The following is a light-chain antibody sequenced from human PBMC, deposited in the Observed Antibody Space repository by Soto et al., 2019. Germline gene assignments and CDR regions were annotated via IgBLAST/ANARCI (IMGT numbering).Light chain of an antibody. V-gene: IGKV1-39*01. CDR3: QQSYRTPLT. CDR1: QSISSY. CDR2: AAS. Sequence: DIQMTQSPSSLSASVGYRGTITCRSSQSISSYLNWYQQKPGKAPKLLIYAASSLQSGVPSRFSGSGSGTDFPLTISSLQPEDFETYYCQQSYRTPLTFGQGTKVHIK. J-gene: IGKJ1*01.